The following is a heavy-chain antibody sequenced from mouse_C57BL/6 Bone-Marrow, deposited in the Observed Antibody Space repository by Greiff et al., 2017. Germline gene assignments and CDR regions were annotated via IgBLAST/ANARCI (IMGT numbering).Heavy chain of an antibody. V-gene: IGHV1-64*01. D-gene: IGHD3-1*01. CDR2: IHPNSGST. J-gene: IGHJ3*01. CDR1: GYTFTSYW. CDR3: ARGAGLSWFAY. Sequence: QVQLQQPGAELVKPGASVKLSCKASGYTFTSYWMPWVKQRPGQGLEWIGMIHPNSGSTNYNEKFKSKATLTVDKSSSTAYMQLSSLTSEDSAVYYCARGAGLSWFAYWGQGTLVTVSA.